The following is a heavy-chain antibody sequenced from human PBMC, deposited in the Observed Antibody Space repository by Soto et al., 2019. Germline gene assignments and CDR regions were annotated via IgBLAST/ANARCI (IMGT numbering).Heavy chain of an antibody. V-gene: IGHV1-8*01. D-gene: IGHD3-9*01. CDR3: ARNPIIDWEYYYYGMDL. Sequence: QVQLVQSGAEVKEPGASVKVSCKASGYTFTSYDINWVRQATGQGLEWMGWMNPNSGNTGYAQKFQGRVTMTRNTSISTAYMELSSLSSEDTAVYYCARNPIIDWEYYYYGMDLWGQGTTVTVSS. CDR2: MNPNSGNT. J-gene: IGHJ6*02. CDR1: GYTFTSYD.